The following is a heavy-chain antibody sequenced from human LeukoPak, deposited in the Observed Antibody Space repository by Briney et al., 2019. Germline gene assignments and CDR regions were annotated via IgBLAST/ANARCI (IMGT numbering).Heavy chain of an antibody. Sequence: ASVKVSCKVSGYTFTSYDINWVRQATGQGLEWMGWMNPNSGNTGYAQKFQGRVTMTRNTSISTAYMELSSLRSEDTAVYYCARVGDSITGTTRSIDYWGQGTLVTVSS. D-gene: IGHD1-20*01. CDR1: GYTFTSYD. V-gene: IGHV1-8*01. CDR3: ARVGDSITGTTRSIDY. J-gene: IGHJ4*02. CDR2: MNPNSGNT.